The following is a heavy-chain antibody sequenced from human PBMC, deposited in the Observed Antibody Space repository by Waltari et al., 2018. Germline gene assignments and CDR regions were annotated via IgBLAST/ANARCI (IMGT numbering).Heavy chain of an antibody. J-gene: IGHJ4*02. V-gene: IGHV3-23*01. Sequence: EVQLLESGGGLAQPGGSLRLSCAASGSPFSTSAMRWVRQAPGEGLEWVALILSGGATFYADSVKGRFTISTDKSKNTLYLQMNSLRAEDTATYYCAKMFSGHYSFDYWGQGTLVTVSS. CDR1: GSPFSTSA. CDR2: LILSGGAT. D-gene: IGHD3-22*01. CDR3: AKMFSGHYSFDY.